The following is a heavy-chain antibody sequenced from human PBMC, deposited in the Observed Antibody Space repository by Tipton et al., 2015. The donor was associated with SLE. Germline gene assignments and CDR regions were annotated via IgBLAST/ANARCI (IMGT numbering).Heavy chain of an antibody. D-gene: IGHD6-13*01. CDR3: ARRRVSHAFDI. CDR1: GGSFSGYY. Sequence: TLSLTCAVYGGSFSGYYWSWIRQPPGKGLEWIGEIKHSGSTNYNPSLKSRVTISIDTSKNQFSLKLSSVTAADTAVYYCARRRVSHAFDIWGQGTMVTVSS. J-gene: IGHJ3*02. CDR2: IKHSGST. V-gene: IGHV4-34*01.